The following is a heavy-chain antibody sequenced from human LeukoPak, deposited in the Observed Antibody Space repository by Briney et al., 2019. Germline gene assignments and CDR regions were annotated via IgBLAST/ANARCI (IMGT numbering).Heavy chain of an antibody. Sequence: GESLKISFKGSGYRFTSYWIGWVRPMPGKGLGWMGIIYPGDSDTRYSPSFQGQVTISADKSISTAYLQWSSLKASDTAMYYCARLHLFYDNSGYYFDYWGQGTLVTVSS. V-gene: IGHV5-51*01. CDR1: GYRFTSYW. D-gene: IGHD3-22*01. CDR2: IYPGDSDT. CDR3: ARLHLFYDNSGYYFDY. J-gene: IGHJ4*02.